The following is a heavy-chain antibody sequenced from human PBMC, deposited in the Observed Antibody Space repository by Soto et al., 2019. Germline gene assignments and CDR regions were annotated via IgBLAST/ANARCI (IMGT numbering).Heavy chain of an antibody. D-gene: IGHD3-22*01. CDR3: ARYRYDSSGYYSHWFDP. V-gene: IGHV4-30-4*01. CDR2: IYYSGST. Sequence: TLSLTCTVSGGSISSGDYYWSWIRQPPGKGLEWIGYIYYSGSTYYNPSLKSRVTISVDTSKNQFSLKLSSVTAADTAVYYCARYRYDSSGYYSHWFDPWGQGTLVTVSS. J-gene: IGHJ5*02. CDR1: GGSISSGDYY.